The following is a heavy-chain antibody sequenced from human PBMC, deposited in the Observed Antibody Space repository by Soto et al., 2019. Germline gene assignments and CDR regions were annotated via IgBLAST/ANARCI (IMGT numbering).Heavy chain of an antibody. J-gene: IGHJ6*02. CDR2: ISAYNGNT. Sequence: ASVKVSCKASGYTFTSYGISWVRQAPGQGLEWMGWISAYNGNTNYAQKPQGRVTMTTDTSTSTAYMELRSLRSDDTAVYYCARAVLNYYYYYGMDVWGQGTTVTVSS. D-gene: IGHD3-9*01. CDR1: GYTFTSYG. CDR3: ARAVLNYYYYYGMDV. V-gene: IGHV1-18*01.